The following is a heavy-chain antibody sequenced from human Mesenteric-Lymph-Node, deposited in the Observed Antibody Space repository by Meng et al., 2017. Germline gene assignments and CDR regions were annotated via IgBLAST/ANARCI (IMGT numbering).Heavy chain of an antibody. V-gene: IGHV3-30*04. CDR2: TSYDENSK. D-gene: IGHD2-21*01. CDR3: ARSYPHHCYLTCAFDI. Sequence: VQLGGSGGGVVQPGSSLRLSCAASEFTFRNYAMHWVRQDPGKGLEWVAVTSYDENSKFYADSVKGRFTISRDNSKNTLYLQMNSLRAEDTAVYYCARSYPHHCYLTCAFDIWGQGTMVTVSS. CDR1: EFTFRNYA. J-gene: IGHJ3*02.